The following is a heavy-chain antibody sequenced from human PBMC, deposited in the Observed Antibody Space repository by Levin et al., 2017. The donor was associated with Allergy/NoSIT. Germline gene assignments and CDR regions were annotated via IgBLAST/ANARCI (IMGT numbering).Heavy chain of an antibody. CDR2: VIPVVDVV. CDR3: ARDEGSGLSAEYFQH. CDR1: GDTFSTYT. J-gene: IGHJ1*01. D-gene: IGHD6-19*01. Sequence: ASVKVSCKVSGDTFSTYTISWVRQAPGLGLEWMGRVIPVVDVVNSAHKFRGRVTLTADKSTSTVYMELTSLTPEDTAVYYCARDEGSGLSAEYFQHWGLGTRVTVSS. V-gene: IGHV1-69*04.